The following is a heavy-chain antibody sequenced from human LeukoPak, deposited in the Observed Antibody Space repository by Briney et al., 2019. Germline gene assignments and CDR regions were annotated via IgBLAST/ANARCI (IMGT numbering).Heavy chain of an antibody. CDR2: IKSKSDGGTP. D-gene: IGHD3-10*01. CDR1: GFNFNNPW. J-gene: IGHJ4*02. V-gene: IGHV3-15*01. Sequence: GGSLRLSCAASGFNFNNPWMSWVRQAPGKGLEWVGRIKSKSDGGTPDYAAPVKGRFTISGDDSKNTLYLQMNSLRTEDTAVYYCTTVNIWFGEYGGGQGTLVTVSS. CDR3: TTVNIWFGEYG.